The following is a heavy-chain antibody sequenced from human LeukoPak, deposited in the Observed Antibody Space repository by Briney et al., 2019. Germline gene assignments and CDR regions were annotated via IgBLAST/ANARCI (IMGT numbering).Heavy chain of an antibody. V-gene: IGHV1-2*02. D-gene: IGHD6-13*01. CDR1: GYTFTGYY. Sequence: ASVKVSCKASGYTFTGYYMHWVRQAPGQGLEWMGWINPNSGGTNYAQKFQGRVTMTEDTSTDTAYMELSSLRSEDTAVYYCATVAIAAAGTRFMVYYFDYWGQGTLVTVSS. CDR2: INPNSGGT. J-gene: IGHJ4*02. CDR3: ATVAIAAAGTRFMVYYFDY.